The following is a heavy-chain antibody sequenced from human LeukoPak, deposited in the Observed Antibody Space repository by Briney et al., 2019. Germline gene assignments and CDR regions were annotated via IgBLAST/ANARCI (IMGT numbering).Heavy chain of an antibody. CDR1: GYTFTSYA. V-gene: IGHV1-69*06. CDR2: IIPIFGTA. Sequence: SVKVSCKASGYTFTSYAISWVRQAPGRGLEWMGGIIPIFGTANYAQKFQGRVTITADKSTSTAYMELSSLRSEDTAVYYCARASTVTLDYYYMDVWGKGTTVTVSS. J-gene: IGHJ6*03. CDR3: ARASTVTLDYYYMDV. D-gene: IGHD4-17*01.